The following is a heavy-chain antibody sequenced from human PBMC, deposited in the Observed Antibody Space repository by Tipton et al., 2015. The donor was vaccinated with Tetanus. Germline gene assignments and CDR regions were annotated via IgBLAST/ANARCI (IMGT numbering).Heavy chain of an antibody. J-gene: IGHJ4*02. Sequence: TLSLTCAVSGGSISSSNWWSWVRQPPGKGLEWIGEIYHSGSTNYNPSLKSRVTISVDKSKNQFSLKRSSVTAADTAVYYCATTSEETYYYDSSGYYSDYWGQGTLVTVSS. CDR3: ATTSEETYYYDSSGYYSDY. CDR1: GGSISSSNW. CDR2: IYHSGST. D-gene: IGHD3-22*01. V-gene: IGHV4-4*02.